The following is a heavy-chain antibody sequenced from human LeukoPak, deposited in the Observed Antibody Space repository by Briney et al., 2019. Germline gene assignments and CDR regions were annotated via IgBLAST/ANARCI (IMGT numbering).Heavy chain of an antibody. J-gene: IGHJ4*02. CDR2: IYYSGNT. Sequence: SETLSLTCTVSGGSIRSSGFYWGWIRQPPGKGLEWIGSIYYSGNTYYNPSLKSRVTISVDTSNNQFSLKLSSVTAADTAVFYCARLSGYSHRHLDYWGQGTPVTVSS. CDR3: ARLSGYSHRHLDY. V-gene: IGHV4-39*01. D-gene: IGHD5-18*01. CDR1: GGSIRSSGFY.